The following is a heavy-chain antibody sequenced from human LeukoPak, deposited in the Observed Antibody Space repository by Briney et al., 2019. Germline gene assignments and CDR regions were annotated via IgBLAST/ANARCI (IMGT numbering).Heavy chain of an antibody. CDR1: VYTFTSYG. J-gene: IGHJ6*02. CDR3: ARDRELKSDSSGWHRGYHYLYYYYGMDV. Sequence: ASVKVSCKASVYTFTSYGISWVRQAPGQGLEWVGWISAYNGNTNYAQKLQGRVTMTTDTSTSTAYMELRSLRSDDTAVYYCARDRELKSDSSGWHRGYHYLYYYYGMDVWGQGTTVTVSS. V-gene: IGHV1-18*01. CDR2: ISAYNGNT. D-gene: IGHD6-19*01.